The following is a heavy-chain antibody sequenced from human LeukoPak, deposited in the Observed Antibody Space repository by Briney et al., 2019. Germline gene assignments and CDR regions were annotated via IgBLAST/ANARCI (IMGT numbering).Heavy chain of an antibody. CDR2: IYYSGST. CDR3: ARNSDSYGYPLPDY. J-gene: IGHJ4*02. V-gene: IGHV4-59*08. Sequence: PSETLSLTCTVSGGSISSYYWSWIRQPPGKGLEWMGYIYYSGSTNYNPSLKSRVTISVDTSKNQFSLKLSSVTAADTAVCYCARNSDSYGYPLPDYWGQGTLVTVSS. CDR1: GGSISSYY. D-gene: IGHD5-18*01.